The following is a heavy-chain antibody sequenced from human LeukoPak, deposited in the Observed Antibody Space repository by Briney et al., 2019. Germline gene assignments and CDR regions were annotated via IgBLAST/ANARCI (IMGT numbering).Heavy chain of an antibody. V-gene: IGHV1-69*06. CDR3: AKGSRLREAGSYRF. D-gene: IGHD3-16*02. CDR2: IIPIFDTP. J-gene: IGHJ4*02. Sequence: SVTVSCKASGGIFGSYAINWVRQAPGQGLEWLGRIIPIFDTPNYAQTFQGRVTISADKSTRTVYMELSSLRSEDTALYYCAKGSRLREAGSYRFWGQGALVTVSS. CDR1: GGIFGSYA.